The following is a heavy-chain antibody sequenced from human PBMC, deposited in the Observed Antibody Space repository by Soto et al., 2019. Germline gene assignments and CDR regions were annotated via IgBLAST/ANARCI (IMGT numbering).Heavy chain of an antibody. V-gene: IGHV4-59*01. CDR3: TREQTSTVVTQ. CDR2: VYYSGST. CDR1: GGSFNHYY. J-gene: IGHJ4*02. D-gene: IGHD2-15*01. Sequence: SETLSLTCTVSGGSFNHYYWSWIRQPPGKGLEWIGCVYYSGSTNYNPSLKSRVTISIDTSKNQFSLKLSSVTAADTAVYYCTREQTSTVVTQWGQGTLVTVSS.